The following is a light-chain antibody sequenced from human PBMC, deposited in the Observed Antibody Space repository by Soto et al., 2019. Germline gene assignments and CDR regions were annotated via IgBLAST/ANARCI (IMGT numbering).Light chain of an antibody. Sequence: DIQMTQSPSTLSASVGDRVTITCRASQSISSWLAWYQQKPGKAPKLLIYDVSGLESGVPSRFSGSGSGTEFTLTISGLQPDDFATYYCQQYNSYSPWTFGQGTKVEIK. CDR1: QSISSW. J-gene: IGKJ1*01. V-gene: IGKV1-5*01. CDR2: DVS. CDR3: QQYNSYSPWT.